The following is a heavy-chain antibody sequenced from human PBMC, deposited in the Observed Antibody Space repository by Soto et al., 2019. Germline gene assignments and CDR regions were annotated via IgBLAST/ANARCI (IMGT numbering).Heavy chain of an antibody. J-gene: IGHJ6*02. D-gene: IGHD1-26*01. V-gene: IGHV3-23*01. CDR2: ISGGGGST. CDR1: EFTFSTYA. CDR3: AKVSLGALTFTDYYYYGLDV. Sequence: PGGSLRLSCAASEFTFSTYAMNWVRQAPGKGLEWVSAISGGGGSTYYADSVKGRVTISRDNSKNTLYLQMNSLRTEDTAVYYCAKVSLGALTFTDYYYYGLDVWGQGTTVTVSS.